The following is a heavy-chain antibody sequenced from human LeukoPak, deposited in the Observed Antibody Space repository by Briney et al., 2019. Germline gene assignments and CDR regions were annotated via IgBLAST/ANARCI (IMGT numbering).Heavy chain of an antibody. CDR2: IYYSGST. V-gene: IGHV4-59*01. CDR3: ARDRSTIFGVVSRGYAGMDV. Sequence: PSETLSLTGTVSGGSISSYYWSWIRQPPGKGLEWIGYIYYSGSTNYNPSLKSRVTISVDTSKNQFSLKLSSVTAADTAVYYCARDRSTIFGVVSRGYAGMDVWGKGTTVTVSS. CDR1: GGSISSYY. D-gene: IGHD3-3*01. J-gene: IGHJ6*04.